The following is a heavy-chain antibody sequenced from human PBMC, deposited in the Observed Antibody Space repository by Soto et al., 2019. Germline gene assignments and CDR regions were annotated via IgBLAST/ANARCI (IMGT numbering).Heavy chain of an antibody. Sequence: GGSLRLSCAASGFTLGSYNVNWVRQAPGKGLEWVSYISGSSDTIYYADSVKGRFTISRDNAKNSLYLQMDSLRDEDTAVYYCARDHGGSTWFVGIYYYFGVDVWGQGTTVTVSS. CDR2: ISGSSDTI. CDR3: ARDHGGSTWFVGIYYYFGVDV. CDR1: GFTLGSYN. D-gene: IGHD6-13*01. V-gene: IGHV3-48*02. J-gene: IGHJ6*02.